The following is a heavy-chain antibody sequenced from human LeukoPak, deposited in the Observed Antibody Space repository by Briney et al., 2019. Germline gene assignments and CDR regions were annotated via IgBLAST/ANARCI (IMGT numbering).Heavy chain of an antibody. CDR3: VRYFRTSGTPNY. Sequence: SETLSLTCTVSGGSISSSSYYWGWIRQPPGKGLEWIGSIYYSGSTYYNPSLKSRVTISVDTSKNQFSLKLSSVTAADTAVYYCVRYFRTSGTPNYWGQGTLVTVSS. J-gene: IGHJ4*02. CDR2: IYYSGST. CDR1: GGSISSSSYY. D-gene: IGHD1-1*01. V-gene: IGHV4-39*01.